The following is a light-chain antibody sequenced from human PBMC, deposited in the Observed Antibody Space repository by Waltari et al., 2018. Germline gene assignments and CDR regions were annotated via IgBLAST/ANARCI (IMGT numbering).Light chain of an antibody. CDR2: EVI. CDR1: SSDVGTYNF. CDR3: CSYAGTDTVII. V-gene: IGLV2-23*02. Sequence: QSALTQPASVSGSPGQPITIPCTGTSSDVGTYNFFSWYQQHPGKAPKLMIYEVIKRPSGVSNRFSGSKSGNTASLTISGLQDEDEADYYCCSYAGTDTVIIFGGGTKVTVL. J-gene: IGLJ2*01.